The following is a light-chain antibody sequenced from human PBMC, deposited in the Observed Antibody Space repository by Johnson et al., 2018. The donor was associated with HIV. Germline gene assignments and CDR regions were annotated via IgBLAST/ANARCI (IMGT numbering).Light chain of an antibody. CDR2: ENN. J-gene: IGLJ1*01. CDR3: GTWDSSLSASYV. V-gene: IGLV1-51*02. Sequence: QSVLTQPPSVSAAPGQKVTISCSGSSSNIGNNYVSWYQQLPGTAPKLLIYENNKRPSGIPDRFSGSKSGTSPTRGITGLQTGDEADYFCGTWDSSLSASYVFGTGTKVNVL. CDR1: SSNIGNNY.